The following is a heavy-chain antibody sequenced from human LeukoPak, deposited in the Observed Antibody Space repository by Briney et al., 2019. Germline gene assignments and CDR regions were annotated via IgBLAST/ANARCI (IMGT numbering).Heavy chain of an antibody. CDR2: INHSGST. J-gene: IGHJ4*02. Sequence: SETLSLTCAVYGGSFSGYYWSWIRQPPGKGLEWIGEINHSGSTNYNPSLKSRVTISVDTSKNQFSLKLSSVTAADTAVYYCASAGRGYSYGYFDYWGQGTLVTVSS. V-gene: IGHV4-34*01. CDR3: ASAGRGYSYGYFDY. D-gene: IGHD5-18*01. CDR1: GGSFSGYY.